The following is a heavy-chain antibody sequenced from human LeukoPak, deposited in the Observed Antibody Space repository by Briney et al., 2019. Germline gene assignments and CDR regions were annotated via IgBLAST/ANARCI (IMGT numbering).Heavy chain of an antibody. CDR2: ISSSSSYI. V-gene: IGHV3-21*01. D-gene: IGHD5-24*01. CDR1: GFTFSSYG. CDR3: AVEGGDGYNSFDY. J-gene: IGHJ4*02. Sequence: PGGSLRLSCAASGFTFSSYGMHWVRQAPGKGLEWVSSISSSSSYIYYADSVKGRFTISRDNAKNSLYLQMNSLRAEDTAVYYCAVEGGDGYNSFDYWGQGTLVTVSS.